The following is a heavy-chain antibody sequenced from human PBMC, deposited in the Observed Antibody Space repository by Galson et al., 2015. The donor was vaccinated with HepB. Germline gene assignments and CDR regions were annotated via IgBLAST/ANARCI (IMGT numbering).Heavy chain of an antibody. J-gene: IGHJ4*02. CDR3: ARDRIAAAHYFDY. CDR1: GGTFSSYT. Sequence: SVKVSCKASGGTFSSYTISWVRQAPGQGLEWMGRIIPILGIANYAQKFQGRVTITADKSTSTAYMELSSLRSEDTAVYYCARDRIAAAHYFDYWGQGTLVTVSS. V-gene: IGHV1-69*04. CDR2: IIPILGIA. D-gene: IGHD6-13*01.